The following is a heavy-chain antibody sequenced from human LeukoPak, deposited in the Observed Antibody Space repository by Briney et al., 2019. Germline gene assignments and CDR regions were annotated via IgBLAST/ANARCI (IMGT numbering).Heavy chain of an antibody. Sequence: ASVKVSCKASGYTFTSYDINWVRQATGQGLEWMGWMNPNSGNTGYAQKFQGRVTMTRNTSISTAYMELSSLRSEDTAVYYCARAPVPAAPFDYWGQGTLVTVSS. D-gene: IGHD2-2*01. CDR3: ARAPVPAAPFDY. J-gene: IGHJ4*02. CDR1: GYTFTSYD. V-gene: IGHV1-8*01. CDR2: MNPNSGNT.